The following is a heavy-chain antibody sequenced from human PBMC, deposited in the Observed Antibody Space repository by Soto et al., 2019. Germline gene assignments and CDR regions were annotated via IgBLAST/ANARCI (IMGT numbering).Heavy chain of an antibody. D-gene: IGHD1-7*01. CDR3: ARAPMEIRGVTYGMDV. V-gene: IGHV3-30*19. CDR2: ISYDGSNK. CDR1: GFTFSSYG. Sequence: GGSLRLSCAASGFTFSSYGMHWVRQAPGKGLEWVAVISYDGSNKYYADSVKGRFTISRDNSKNTLYLQMNSLRAEDTAVYYCARAPMEIRGVTYGMDVWGQGTTVTVS. J-gene: IGHJ6*02.